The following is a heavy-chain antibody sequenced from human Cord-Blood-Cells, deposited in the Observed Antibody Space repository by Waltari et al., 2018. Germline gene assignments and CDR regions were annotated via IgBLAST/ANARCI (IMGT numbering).Heavy chain of an antibody. V-gene: IGHV4-34*01. D-gene: IGHD3-22*01. CDR1: GGSFSGYY. CDR2: INHRGST. CDR3: ARGGRMTMIVVVKKAFDY. Sequence: QVQLQQWGAGLLKPSETLSLPCAVYGGSFSGYYWSWIRQPPGKGWEWIGEINHRGSTNYNPSLKCRVTISVDTSKNQFSLKLSSGTAADTAVYYCARGGRMTMIVVVKKAFDYWGQGTLVTVSS. J-gene: IGHJ4*02.